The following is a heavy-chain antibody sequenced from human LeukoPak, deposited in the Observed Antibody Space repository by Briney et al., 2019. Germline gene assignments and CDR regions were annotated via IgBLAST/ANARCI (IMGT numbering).Heavy chain of an antibody. Sequence: GGSLRLSCAASGFTFSSYWMTWVRQAPGKGLEWVANIKQDGSEKYYVDSVKGRFTISRDNAKNSLYLKMNGLRAEDTAVYYGARARDFIDGRGYYVSFDYWGQGSLVTVSS. CDR1: GFTFSSYW. CDR3: ARARDFIDGRGYYVSFDY. CDR2: IKQDGSEK. V-gene: IGHV3-7*01. D-gene: IGHD3-22*01. J-gene: IGHJ4*02.